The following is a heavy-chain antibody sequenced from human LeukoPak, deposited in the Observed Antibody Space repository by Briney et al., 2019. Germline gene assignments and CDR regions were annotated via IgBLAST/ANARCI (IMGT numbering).Heavy chain of an antibody. CDR2: ISWNSGSI. J-gene: IGHJ4*02. CDR1: GFTFDDYA. V-gene: IGHV3-9*01. D-gene: IGHD3-22*01. Sequence: PGRSLRLSCAASGFTFDDYAMHWVRQAPGKGLEWVSGISWNSGSIGYADSVKGRFTISRDNAKNSLYLQMNSLRAEDTAVYYCARAPDSSGYYDDYWGQGTLVTVSS. CDR3: ARAPDSSGYYDDY.